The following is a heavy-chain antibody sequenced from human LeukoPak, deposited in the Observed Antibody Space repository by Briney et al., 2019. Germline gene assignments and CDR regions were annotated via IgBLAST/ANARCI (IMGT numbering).Heavy chain of an antibody. J-gene: IGHJ4*02. CDR3: ARGDYSSGWYY. D-gene: IGHD6-19*01. V-gene: IGHV3-53*01. CDR2: IYTDGTT. CDR1: GFTVSNLY. Sequence: GGSLRLSYAASGFTVSNLYMSWVRQAPGKGLEWVSLIYTDGTTYYADSVKGRFTISRDNSKNTLYLQMNSLRAEDTAVYYCARGDYSSGWYYWGQGTLVTVSS.